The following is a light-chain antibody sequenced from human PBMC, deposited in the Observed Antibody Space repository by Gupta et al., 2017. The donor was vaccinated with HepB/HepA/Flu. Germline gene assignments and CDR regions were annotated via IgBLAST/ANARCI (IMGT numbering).Light chain of an antibody. Sequence: DIQMTQSPSTLSASAGDTVTITCQASQSMGDWLAWYQQNPGKATNLLISKASKLETGVPSRVSGSGSGTEFTHTLSRRQPDDFAIYYCQQYVSYWKFGQGTKVQIK. J-gene: IGKJ1*01. CDR1: QSMGDW. CDR3: QQYVSYWK. V-gene: IGKV1-5*03. CDR2: KAS.